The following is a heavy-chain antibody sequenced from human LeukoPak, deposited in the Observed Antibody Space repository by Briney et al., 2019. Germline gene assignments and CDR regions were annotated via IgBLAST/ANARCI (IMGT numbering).Heavy chain of an antibody. D-gene: IGHD3-16*02. Sequence: SETLTLTCTVFDGTIPSYYWTWFRQPPGKGLEWIGCFYYSGSTNYNPVRNCRVTISVDTSKNQFSLKLSSVTAADTAVYYCARGRGELSNRNWFDPWGQGTLVTVSS. CDR2: FYYSGST. CDR1: DGTIPSYY. V-gene: IGHV4-59*12. CDR3: ARGRGELSNRNWFDP. J-gene: IGHJ5*02.